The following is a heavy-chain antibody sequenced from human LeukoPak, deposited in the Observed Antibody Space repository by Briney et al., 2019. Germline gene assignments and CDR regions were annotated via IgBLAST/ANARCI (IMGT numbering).Heavy chain of an antibody. D-gene: IGHD3-3*01. Sequence: SETLSLTCTVSSGSISSYYWSWIRQPPGKGLEWIGYIYYSGSTNYNPSLKSRVTISVDTSKNQFSLKLSSVTAADTAVYYCARMRGGFWSGYYDYGGQGTLVTVSS. J-gene: IGHJ4*02. V-gene: IGHV4-59*01. CDR3: ARMRGGFWSGYYDY. CDR1: SGSISSYY. CDR2: IYYSGST.